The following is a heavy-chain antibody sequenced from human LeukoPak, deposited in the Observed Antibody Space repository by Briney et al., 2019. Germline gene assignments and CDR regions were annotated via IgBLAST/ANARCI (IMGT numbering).Heavy chain of an antibody. Sequence: GASVKVSCKASGGTFRSYGLNWVRQAPGQGLEWMGGIIPILGTAKYAQKLQGGVTITADESTSTAYMELSSLRSEDTAVYYCARGLYCSSSNSCYDYGMDVWGQGTTVTVSS. V-gene: IGHV1-69*13. CDR1: GGTFRSYG. CDR3: ARGLYCSSSNSCYDYGMDV. D-gene: IGHD2-2*01. J-gene: IGHJ6*02. CDR2: IIPILGTA.